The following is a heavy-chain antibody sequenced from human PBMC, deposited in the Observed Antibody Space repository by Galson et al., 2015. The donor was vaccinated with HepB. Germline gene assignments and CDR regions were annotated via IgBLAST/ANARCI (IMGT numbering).Heavy chain of an antibody. Sequence: SLRLSCAASGFTVSSNYMSWVRQAPGKGLEWVSIIYSGTSTYYADSVRGRFTISRHNFKNTLYLQMNSLRAEDTAAYYCARGPRYYYDSSGPGYFDYWGPGTLVIVSS. CDR3: ARGPRYYYDSSGPGYFDY. V-gene: IGHV3-53*04. J-gene: IGHJ4*02. CDR2: IYSGTST. CDR1: GFTVSSNY. D-gene: IGHD3-22*01.